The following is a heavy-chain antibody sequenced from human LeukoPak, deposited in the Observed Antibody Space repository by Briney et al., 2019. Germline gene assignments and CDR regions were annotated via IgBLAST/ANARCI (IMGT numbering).Heavy chain of an antibody. CDR2: IYHSGST. CDR3: ARDPPGELDY. Sequence: SETLSLTCTVSGYSISSGYYWGWIRQPPGKGLEWIGSIYHSGSTYYNPSLKSRVTISVDTSKNQFSLKLSSVTAADTAAYYCARDPPGELDYWGQGTLVTVSS. D-gene: IGHD3-16*01. V-gene: IGHV4-38-2*02. J-gene: IGHJ4*02. CDR1: GYSISSGYY.